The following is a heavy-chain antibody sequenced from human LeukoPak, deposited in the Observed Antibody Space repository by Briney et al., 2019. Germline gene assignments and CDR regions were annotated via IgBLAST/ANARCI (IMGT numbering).Heavy chain of an antibody. CDR2: ISYDGSNK. CDR3: AKDAVRGVMRYYFDY. D-gene: IGHD3-10*01. J-gene: IGHJ4*02. Sequence: GGSLRLSCAASGFTFSSYGMHWVRQAPGKGLEWVAVISYDGSNKYYADSVKGRFTISRDNSKNTLYLQMNSLRAEDTAVYYCAKDAVRGVMRYYFDYWGQGTLVTVPS. CDR1: GFTFSSYG. V-gene: IGHV3-30*18.